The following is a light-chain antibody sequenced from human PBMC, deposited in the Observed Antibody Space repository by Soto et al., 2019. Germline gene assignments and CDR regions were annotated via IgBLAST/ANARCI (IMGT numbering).Light chain of an antibody. CDR1: QSINIY. CDR3: QQSYRSPYT. V-gene: IGKV1-39*01. Sequence: GDRVTVTCPTSQSINIYLNWYQQKPGKAPTLLIYGASSLQSGVPSRFSGGGSRTDFTLTISSLQTEDFATYYCQQSYRSPYTFGQGTKLEI. J-gene: IGKJ2*01. CDR2: GAS.